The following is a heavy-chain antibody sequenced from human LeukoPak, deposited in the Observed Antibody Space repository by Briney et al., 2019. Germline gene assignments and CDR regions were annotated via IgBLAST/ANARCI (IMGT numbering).Heavy chain of an antibody. V-gene: IGHV3-64D*06. CDR3: VEGRGQSIETAGHFGS. Sequence: GGSLRLSCSASGFTFIYYAMHWVRQAPGKGLEYVSGISSNGGNTYYADSVKGRFTMSRANTNNTLYLQMSSLRAEDTALYYCVEGRGQSIETAGHFGSWGQGTLDTVSS. CDR1: GFTFIYYA. D-gene: IGHD5-24*01. J-gene: IGHJ4*02. CDR2: ISSNGGNT.